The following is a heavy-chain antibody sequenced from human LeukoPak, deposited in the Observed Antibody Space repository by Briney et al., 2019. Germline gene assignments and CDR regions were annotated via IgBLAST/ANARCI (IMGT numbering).Heavy chain of an antibody. D-gene: IGHD3-3*01. V-gene: IGHV3-23*01. CDR3: ARAFGDFWSGYYPSYYNYYMDV. Sequence: GGSLRLSCTASGFTFGDYAMSWVRQAPGKGLEWVSSISGGGGSTYYADSVKGRFTISRDNSKNTLYLQMNSLRAEDTAVYYCARAFGDFWSGYYPSYYNYYMDVWGKGTTVTVSS. J-gene: IGHJ6*03. CDR1: GFTFGDYA. CDR2: ISGGGGST.